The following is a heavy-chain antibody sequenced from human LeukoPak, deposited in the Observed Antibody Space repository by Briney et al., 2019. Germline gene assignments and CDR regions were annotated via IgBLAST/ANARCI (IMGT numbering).Heavy chain of an antibody. CDR1: SGSISSGNYY. CDR3: ARADGNYYGWFDP. D-gene: IGHD1-26*01. CDR2: IYYSGST. J-gene: IGHJ5*02. Sequence: SETLSLTCTVSSGSISSGNYYWSWIRQPPGKGLEWIGYIYYSGSTYYNPSLRSRVTISVDTSKNQFSLSLSSVTAADTAVYFCARADGNYYGWFDPWGQGTLVTVSS. V-gene: IGHV4-30-4*08.